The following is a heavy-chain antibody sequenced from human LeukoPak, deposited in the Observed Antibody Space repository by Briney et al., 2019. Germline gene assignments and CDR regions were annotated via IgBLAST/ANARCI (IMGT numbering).Heavy chain of an antibody. CDR2: MNPNSGNT. J-gene: IGHJ4*02. CDR3: ARGAIAAAACFDY. Sequence: WASVKVSCKASGYTFTSYDIKWVRQATGQGLEWMGWMNPNSGNTGYAQKFQGRVTMTRNTSISTAYMELSSLRSEDTAVYYCARGAIAAAACFDYWGQGTLVTVSS. V-gene: IGHV1-8*01. D-gene: IGHD6-13*01. CDR1: GYTFTSYD.